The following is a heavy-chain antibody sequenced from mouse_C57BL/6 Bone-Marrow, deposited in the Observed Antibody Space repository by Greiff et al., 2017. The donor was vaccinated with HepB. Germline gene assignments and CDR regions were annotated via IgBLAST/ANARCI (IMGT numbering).Heavy chain of an antibody. CDR2: INPSSGYT. J-gene: IGHJ2*01. CDR3: ARIYYYNYFDY. Sequence: QVHVKQSGAELARPGASVKMSCKASGYTFTSYTMHWVKQRPGQGLEWIGYINPSSGYTKYNQKFKDKATLTADKSSSTAYMQLSSLTSEDSAVYYCARIYYYNYFDYWGQGTTLTVSS. D-gene: IGHD1-1*02. V-gene: IGHV1-4*01. CDR1: GYTFTSYT.